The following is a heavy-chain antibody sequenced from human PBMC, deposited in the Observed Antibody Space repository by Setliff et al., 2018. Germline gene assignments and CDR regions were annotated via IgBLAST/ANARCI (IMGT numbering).Heavy chain of an antibody. Sequence: EASVKVSCKASGGTFSSYGVSWVRQAPGQGLEWMGGTIPMFGSTNYAQKFQGRVTIMTGESTSTAYMEVSSLRYEDTAVYYCAREGVDTRSSTDYRYYMDVWGKGTTVTVSS. CDR3: AREGVDTRSSTDYRYYMDV. V-gene: IGHV1-69*05. D-gene: IGHD2-15*01. CDR2: TIPMFGST. CDR1: GGTFSSYG. J-gene: IGHJ6*03.